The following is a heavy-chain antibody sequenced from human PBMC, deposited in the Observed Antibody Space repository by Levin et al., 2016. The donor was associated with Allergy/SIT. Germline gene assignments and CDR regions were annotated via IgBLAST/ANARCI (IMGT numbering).Heavy chain of an antibody. D-gene: IGHD6-13*01. CDR2: IKQDGSEK. Sequence: GESLKISCAASGFTFSSYWMSWVRQAPGKGLEWVANIKQDGSEKYYVDSVKGRFTISRDNAKNSLYLQMNSLRAEDTAVYYCTTEAVAAAQNGHFDYWGQGTLVTVSS. J-gene: IGHJ4*02. V-gene: IGHV3-7*03. CDR3: TTEAVAAAQNGHFDY. CDR1: GFTFSSYW.